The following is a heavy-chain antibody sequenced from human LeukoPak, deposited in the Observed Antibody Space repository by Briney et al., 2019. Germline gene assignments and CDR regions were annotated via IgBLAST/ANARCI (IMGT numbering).Heavy chain of an antibody. V-gene: IGHV1-69*05. Sequence: APVKVSCKASGGTFSSYAISWVRQAPGQGLEWMGGIIPIFGTANYAQKLQGRVTMTTDTSTSTAYMELRSLRSDDTAVYYCARVAHYYDSSGYYYAGGFEEHYYFDYWGQGTLVTVSS. D-gene: IGHD3-22*01. CDR2: IIPIFGTA. CDR1: GGTFSSYA. CDR3: ARVAHYYDSSGYYYAGGFEEHYYFDY. J-gene: IGHJ4*02.